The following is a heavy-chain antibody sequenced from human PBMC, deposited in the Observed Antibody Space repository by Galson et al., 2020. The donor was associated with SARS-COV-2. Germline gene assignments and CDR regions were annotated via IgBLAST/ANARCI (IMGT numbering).Heavy chain of an antibody. CDR2: IHHAGPT. Sequence: SETLSLTCAVSGDSISSHNWWTWVRQSPGKGLEWIAEIHHAGPTNFNPSLRSRVTISVDKSQNQFSLNVRSVTAADTAVYFCAGLVPRAGALYAVVIWGEGTLVTGSS. CDR3: AGLVPRAGALYAVVI. V-gene: IGHV4-4*02. CDR1: GDSISSHNW. D-gene: IGHD6-13*01. J-gene: IGHJ3*02.